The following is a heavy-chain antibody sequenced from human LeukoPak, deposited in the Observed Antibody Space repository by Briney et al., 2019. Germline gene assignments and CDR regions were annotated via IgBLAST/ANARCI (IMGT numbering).Heavy chain of an antibody. CDR3: ARVDWLLYSFDP. J-gene: IGHJ5*02. CDR1: GDSVSTNSAT. CDR2: TYYRSKWYN. D-gene: IGHD3-9*01. Sequence: HSQTLSLTCAISGDSVSTNSATWTWLRQSPSRGLEWLGRTYYRSKWYNDYAVSVKSRITINPDTSKNQFSLQLNSVTPEDTAVYYCARVDWLLYSFDPWGQGTLVTVSS. V-gene: IGHV6-1*01.